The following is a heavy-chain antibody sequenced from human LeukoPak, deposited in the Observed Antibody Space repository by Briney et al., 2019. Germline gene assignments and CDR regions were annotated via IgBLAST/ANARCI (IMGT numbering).Heavy chain of an antibody. CDR3: ARVGAKAVADTHYYYYYMDV. Sequence: GGSLRLSCAASGFTFSSYWMSWARQAPGKGLEWVSGINWNGGSTGYADSVKGRFTISRDNAKNSLYLQMNSLRAEDTALYYCARVGAKAVADTHYYYYYMDVWGDGTTVTVSS. J-gene: IGHJ6*03. D-gene: IGHD6-19*01. CDR1: GFTFSSYW. CDR2: INWNGGST. V-gene: IGHV3-20*04.